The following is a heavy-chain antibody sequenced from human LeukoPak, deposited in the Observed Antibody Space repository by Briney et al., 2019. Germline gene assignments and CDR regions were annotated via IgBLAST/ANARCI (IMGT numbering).Heavy chain of an antibody. V-gene: IGHV1-2*02. J-gene: IGHJ5*02. Sequence: ASVKVSCKASGYTFTGYYMHWVRQAPGQGLEWMGCINPNSGGTNYAQKFQGRVTMTRDTSISTAYMELSRLRSDDTAVYYCARDVEDIVVVVAASPYNWFDPWGQGTLVTVSS. D-gene: IGHD2-15*01. CDR2: INPNSGGT. CDR3: ARDVEDIVVVVAASPYNWFDP. CDR1: GYTFTGYY.